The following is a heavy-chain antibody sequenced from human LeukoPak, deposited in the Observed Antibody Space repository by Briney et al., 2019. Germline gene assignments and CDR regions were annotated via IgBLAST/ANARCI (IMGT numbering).Heavy chain of an antibody. CDR3: AKAETYSGYRHHYFDY. D-gene: IGHD5-12*01. CDR2: ISGSGGST. Sequence: GGSLRLSCAASGFTFSSYAMSWVRQAPGKGLEWVSAISGSGGSTYYADSVKGRFTISRDNSKNTLYLQMNSLRAEDTAVYYCAKAETYSGYRHHYFDYWGQGTLVTVSS. J-gene: IGHJ4*02. V-gene: IGHV3-23*01. CDR1: GFTFSSYA.